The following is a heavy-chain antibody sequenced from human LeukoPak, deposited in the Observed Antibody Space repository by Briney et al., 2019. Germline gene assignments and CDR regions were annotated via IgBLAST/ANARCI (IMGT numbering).Heavy chain of an antibody. Sequence: GESLKISCKGSGYRFNAYWIAWVRQMPGKGLEWMGIIYPDDSDTRYSPSFQGQVTISADKSISTAYLQWSSLKASDTAIYYCARQGYSYGYDYWGQGTLVTVSS. CDR1: GYRFNAYW. D-gene: IGHD5-18*01. CDR3: ARQGYSYGYDY. CDR2: IYPDDSDT. V-gene: IGHV5-51*01. J-gene: IGHJ4*02.